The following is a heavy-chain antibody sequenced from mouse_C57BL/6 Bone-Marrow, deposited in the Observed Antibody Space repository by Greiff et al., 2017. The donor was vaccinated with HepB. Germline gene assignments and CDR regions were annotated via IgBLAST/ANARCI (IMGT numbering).Heavy chain of an antibody. Sequence: EVKVEESGGGLVQPGGSMKLSCVASGFTFSNYWMNWVRQSPEKGLEWVAQIRLKSDNYATHYAESVKGRFTISRDDSKSSVYLQMNNLRAEDTGIYYCTRGYYGSSTYYAMDYWGQGTSVTVSS. V-gene: IGHV6-3*01. D-gene: IGHD1-1*01. J-gene: IGHJ4*01. CDR2: IRLKSDNYAT. CDR1: GFTFSNYW. CDR3: TRGYYGSSTYYAMDY.